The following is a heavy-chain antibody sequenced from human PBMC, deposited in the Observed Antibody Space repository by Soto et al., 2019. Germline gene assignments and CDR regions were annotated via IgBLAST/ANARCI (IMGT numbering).Heavy chain of an antibody. V-gene: IGHV4-30-2*06. D-gene: IGHD3-9*01. J-gene: IGHJ4*02. CDR3: ARARYYDWCFDL. Sequence: SETLCVICTLSVGSINIAGHSRGWVRQSPGKGLEWIGYSYNSGSSYYNPSLQSRVTISVDRSKAQLYLTLTSVTAADTAVYFCARARYYDWCFDLWGLGTTVTGSS. CDR2: SYNSGSS. CDR1: VGSINIAGHS.